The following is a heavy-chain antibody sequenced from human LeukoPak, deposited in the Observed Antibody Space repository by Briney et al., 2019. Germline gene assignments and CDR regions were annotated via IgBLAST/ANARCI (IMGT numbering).Heavy chain of an antibody. CDR2: ISGSSSYI. J-gene: IGHJ6*03. CDR1: GFSFITYW. V-gene: IGHV3-21*01. CDR3: ARGDYYYYYMDV. Sequence: GGSLRLSCAASGFSFITYWMGWVRQAPGKGLEWVSSISGSSSYIYYADSVEGRFTISRDNAKNSLYLQMNSLRAEDTAVYYCARGDYYYYYMDVWGKGTTVTISS.